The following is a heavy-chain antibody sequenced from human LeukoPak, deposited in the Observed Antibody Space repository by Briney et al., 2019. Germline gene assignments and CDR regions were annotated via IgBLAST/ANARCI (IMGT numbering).Heavy chain of an antibody. CDR1: GGSISSGGYY. V-gene: IGHV4-31*03. CDR3: ARDHNDYGMDV. Sequence: SETLSLTCTVSGGSISSGGYYWSWIRQHPGKGLEWIGYIYYSGSTYYNPSLKSRVTISVDTSKNQFSLKLSSVTAADTAVYYCARDHNDYGMDVWGQGTTVTVSS. D-gene: IGHD2-8*01. J-gene: IGHJ6*02. CDR2: IYYSGST.